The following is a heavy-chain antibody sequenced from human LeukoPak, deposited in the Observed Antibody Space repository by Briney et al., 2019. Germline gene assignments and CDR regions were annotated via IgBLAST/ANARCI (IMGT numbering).Heavy chain of an antibody. Sequence: PGGSLRLSCAVSGFTFSSYAMHWVRQAPGKGLEWVAVISYDGREKFYVDSVKGRFTISRDNSKNTLYLQMNSLRAEDTAVYYCARPSLISGPLGYWGQGTLVTVSS. CDR1: GFTFSSYA. D-gene: IGHD2-15*01. J-gene: IGHJ4*02. CDR3: ARPSLISGPLGY. V-gene: IGHV3-30*04. CDR2: ISYDGREK.